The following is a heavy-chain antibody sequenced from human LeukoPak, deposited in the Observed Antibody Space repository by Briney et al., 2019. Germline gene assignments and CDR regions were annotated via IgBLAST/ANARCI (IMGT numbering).Heavy chain of an antibody. D-gene: IGHD5-24*01. J-gene: IGHJ3*01. CDR2: ISGSGVST. CDR1: GFTFSNYA. Sequence: GGSLRLSCAASGFTFSNYAMSWVRQAPGKGLEWVSAISGSGVSTNYADSVKGRFTISRGNAKNTLFLQMNSLRAEDTAVYYCARDGSNSHAFDVWGLGTMVTVSS. CDR3: ARDGSNSHAFDV. V-gene: IGHV3-23*01.